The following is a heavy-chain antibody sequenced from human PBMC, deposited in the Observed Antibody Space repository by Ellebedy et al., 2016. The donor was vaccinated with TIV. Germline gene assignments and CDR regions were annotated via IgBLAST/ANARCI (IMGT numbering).Heavy chain of an antibody. V-gene: IGHV3-23*01. Sequence: GESLKISCAASGFTFSPYAMDWVRQAPGKGLEWVSGIVGSGAQKYADSVKGRFTISRDNSKRTVDLHMNSLRAEDTAVYFCAKDRTPGDGYWVFDNWGQGTLVSVSS. CDR1: GFTFSPYA. J-gene: IGHJ4*02. CDR3: AKDRTPGDGYWVFDN. CDR2: IVGSGA. D-gene: IGHD5-18*01.